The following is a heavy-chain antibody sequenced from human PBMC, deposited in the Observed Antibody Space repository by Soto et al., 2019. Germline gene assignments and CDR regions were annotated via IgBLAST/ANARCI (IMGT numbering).Heavy chain of an antibody. V-gene: IGHV3-21*01. D-gene: IGHD4-17*01. CDR1: GFIFTNYN. CDR2: ISASGRYT. CDR3: ARGDHLGVYEVLPYYMDV. Sequence: GGSLRLSCAASGFIFTNYNFNWVRQAPGKGLEWVASISASGRYTFYADSVKGRFTISRDDPKNSLYLHMNSLRGDDTAVYYCARGDHLGVYEVLPYYMDVWGIGTTVTVSS. J-gene: IGHJ6*03.